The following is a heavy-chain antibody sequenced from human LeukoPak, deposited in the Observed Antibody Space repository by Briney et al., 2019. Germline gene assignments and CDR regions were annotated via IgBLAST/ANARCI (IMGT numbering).Heavy chain of an antibody. CDR3: ARRGYSFGYGFDQ. J-gene: IGHJ4*02. CDR1: GYRFTSYW. D-gene: IGHD5-18*01. CDR2: IYPGDSDT. V-gene: IGHV5-51*01. Sequence: GESLKISCEGSGYRFTSYWSGWVCQMPGTGLECMGIIYPGDSDTTYSPSFQGQVTISADKFISTAYLQWSSLKASDTAMYYCARRGYSFGYGFDQWGQGTLVTVSS.